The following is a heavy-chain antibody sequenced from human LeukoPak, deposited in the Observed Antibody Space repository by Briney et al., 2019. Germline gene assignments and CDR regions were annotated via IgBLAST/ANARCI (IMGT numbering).Heavy chain of an antibody. CDR2: IWRDGSNK. CDR3: AKDHVLIPMAGTDDAFDI. CDR1: GFTFDTFG. Sequence: GGSLRLSCLASGFTFDTFGMYWARQAPGKGLEWVAVIWRDGSNKYYTDSVKGRFTISRDNSKNTLYLQMNSLRAEDTAVYYCAKDHVLIPMAGTDDAFDIWGQGTMVTVSS. J-gene: IGHJ3*02. V-gene: IGHV3-33*07. D-gene: IGHD6-19*01.